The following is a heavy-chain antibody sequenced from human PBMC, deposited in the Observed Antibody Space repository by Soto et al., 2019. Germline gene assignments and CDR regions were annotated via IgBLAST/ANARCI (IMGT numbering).Heavy chain of an antibody. J-gene: IGHJ6*02. D-gene: IGHD7-27*01. Sequence: QVQLVESGGGVVQPGRSLRLSCAASGFTFPRFGMHWVRQAPGKGLEWVALITYEGSQIYYADAVKGRFTISRDNGDNTLSLQMDNLRTEDTATCFCAKGRGEMNWANYYGLDVWGQGTTVTVSS. V-gene: IGHV3-30*18. CDR2: ITYEGSQI. CDR3: AKGRGEMNWANYYGLDV. CDR1: GFTFPRFG.